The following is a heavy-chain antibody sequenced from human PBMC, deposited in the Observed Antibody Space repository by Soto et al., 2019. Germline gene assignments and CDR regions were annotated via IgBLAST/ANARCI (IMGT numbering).Heavy chain of an antibody. D-gene: IGHD5-12*01. CDR3: AKDIDIVATIKGSLFDY. CDR1: GFTFEDYA. J-gene: IGHJ4*02. V-gene: IGHV3-9*01. CDR2: ISWNSGSI. Sequence: EVQLVESGGGLVQPGRSLRLSCAASGFTFEDYAMHWVRQAPGKGLEWVSGISWNSGSIGYADSVKGRFTISRDNAKNSLYLQMNSLRAEDTALYYCAKDIDIVATIKGSLFDYWGQGTLVTVSS.